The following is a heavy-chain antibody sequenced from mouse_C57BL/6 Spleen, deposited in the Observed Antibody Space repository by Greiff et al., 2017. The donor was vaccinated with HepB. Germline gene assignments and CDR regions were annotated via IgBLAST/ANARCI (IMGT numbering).Heavy chain of an antibody. V-gene: IGHV1-55*01. D-gene: IGHD2-3*01. CDR2: IYPGSGST. J-gene: IGHJ4*01. Sequence: VQLQQPGAELVKPGASVKMSCKASGYTFTSYWLTWVKQRPGQGLEWIGDIYPGSGSTNYNEKFKSKATLTVDTSSSTAYMQRSSLTSEDSAVYYCARGAYEYYAMDYWGQGTSVTVSS. CDR3: ARGAYEYYAMDY. CDR1: GYTFTSYW.